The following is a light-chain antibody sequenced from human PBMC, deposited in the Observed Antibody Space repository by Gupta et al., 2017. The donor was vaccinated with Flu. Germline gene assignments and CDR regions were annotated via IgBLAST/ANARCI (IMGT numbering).Light chain of an antibody. J-gene: IGKJ1*01. CDR3: QQYNSYSRT. Sequence: IKMSQSPSTRSASVGDRVTIPCRASQSISSWLAWYQQKPGKAPKLLIYKASSLESGVPSRFSGSGSGTEFTLTISSLQPDDFATYYCQQYNSYSRTFGQGTKVEIK. V-gene: IGKV1-5*03. CDR1: QSISSW. CDR2: KAS.